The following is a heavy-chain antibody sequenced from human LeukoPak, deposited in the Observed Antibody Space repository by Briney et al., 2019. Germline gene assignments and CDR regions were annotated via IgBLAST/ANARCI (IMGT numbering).Heavy chain of an antibody. D-gene: IGHD3-22*01. CDR1: GFTFSSYI. Sequence: GGSLRLSCAASGFTFSSYIMNWVRQAPGKGLEWVSSISSSSGYIYYADSVKGRFTISRDNAKNSLYLQMNSLRAEDTAVYSCARVDSSGYGLDNWGQGTTVTVSS. CDR2: ISSSSGYI. CDR3: ARVDSSGYGLDN. V-gene: IGHV3-21*01. J-gene: IGHJ6*02.